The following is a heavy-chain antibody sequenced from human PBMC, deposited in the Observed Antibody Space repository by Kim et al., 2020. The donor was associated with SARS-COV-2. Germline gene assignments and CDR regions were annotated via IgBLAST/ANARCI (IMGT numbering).Heavy chain of an antibody. CDR1: GYTFTSYV. CDR3: ARLGYCSGGSCPPLYYYYGMDV. CDR2: INAGNGNT. V-gene: IGHV1-3*01. Sequence: ASVKVSCKASGYTFTSYVMHWVCQAPGQRLEWMGWINAGNGNTKYSQKFQGRVTITRDTSASTAYMELRSLRSEDTAVYYCARLGYCSGGSCPPLYYYYGMDVWGQGTTVTVSS. D-gene: IGHD2-15*01. J-gene: IGHJ6*02.